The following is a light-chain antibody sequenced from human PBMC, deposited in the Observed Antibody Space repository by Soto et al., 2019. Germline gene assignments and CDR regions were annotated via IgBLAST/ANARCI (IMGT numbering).Light chain of an antibody. J-gene: IGKJ4*01. CDR3: QQLKTYPLT. CDR1: QAINTD. Sequence: DIQLTQSPSFLSASVGDRVAITCRASQAINTDLAWLQQRPGKAPNLLIYATSTLHSGVPSRFSGSGSGTEFTLTISSLQPEDFATYFFQQLKTYPLTFGVGTKVEIK. CDR2: ATS. V-gene: IGKV1-9*01.